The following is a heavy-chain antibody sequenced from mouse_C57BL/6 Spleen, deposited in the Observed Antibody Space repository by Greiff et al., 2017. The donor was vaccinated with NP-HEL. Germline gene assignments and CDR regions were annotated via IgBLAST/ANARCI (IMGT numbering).Heavy chain of an antibody. J-gene: IGHJ4*01. CDR1: GYTFTDDY. D-gene: IGHD1-1*01. V-gene: IGHV14-4*01. CDR2: IDPENGDT. Sequence: EVMLVESGAELVRPGASVKLSCTASGYTFTDDYMHWVKQRPEQGLEWIGWIDPENGDTEYASKFQGKATITADTSSNTAYLQLSSLTSEDTAVYYCATRGYGSSGAMDYWGQGTSVTVSS. CDR3: ATRGYGSSGAMDY.